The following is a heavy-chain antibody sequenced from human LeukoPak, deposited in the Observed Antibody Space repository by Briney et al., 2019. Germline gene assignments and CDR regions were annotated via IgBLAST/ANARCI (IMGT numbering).Heavy chain of an antibody. Sequence: ASVKVSCKASGYTFTSYYMHWVRQAPGQGLEWMGIINPSGGSTSCAQKFQGRVTMTRDTSTSTVYMELSSLRSEDTAVYYCARDQGTAMAKYYFDYWGQGTLVTVSS. J-gene: IGHJ4*02. CDR2: INPSGGST. CDR3: ARDQGTAMAKYYFDY. V-gene: IGHV1-46*01. D-gene: IGHD5-18*01. CDR1: GYTFTSYY.